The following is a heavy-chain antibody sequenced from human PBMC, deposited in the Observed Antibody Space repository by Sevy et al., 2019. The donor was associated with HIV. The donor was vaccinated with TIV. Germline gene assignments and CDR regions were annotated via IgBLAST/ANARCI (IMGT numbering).Heavy chain of an antibody. Sequence: GGSLRLSCAASGFTFSNAWMSWLRQAPGKGLEWVGSIKSKTDGGTTDYAAPVKGRFTISRDDSKNTLYLQMNSLKTEDTAVYYCTTEFYSSFDYWGQGTLVTVSS. D-gene: IGHD6-13*01. V-gene: IGHV3-15*01. CDR1: GFTFSNAW. CDR2: IKSKTDGGTT. CDR3: TTEFYSSFDY. J-gene: IGHJ4*02.